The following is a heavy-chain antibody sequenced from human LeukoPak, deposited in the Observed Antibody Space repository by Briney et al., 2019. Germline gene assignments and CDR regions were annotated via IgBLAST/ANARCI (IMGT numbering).Heavy chain of an antibody. CDR1: GYTFTGYY. CDR3: ARGPRITMVRGGQWYYYMDV. Sequence: GASVKVSCKASGYTFTGYYMYWVRQAPGQGLEWMGWINPSGGSTNYAQKFQDRVTMTRDTSTSTVYMELSSLRSEDTAVYYCARGPRITMVRGGQWYYYMDVWGKGTTVTISS. D-gene: IGHD3-10*01. V-gene: IGHV1-46*01. J-gene: IGHJ6*03. CDR2: INPSGGST.